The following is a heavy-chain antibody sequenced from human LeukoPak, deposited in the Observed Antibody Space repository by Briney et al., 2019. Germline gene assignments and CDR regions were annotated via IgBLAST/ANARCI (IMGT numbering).Heavy chain of an antibody. Sequence: GGSLRLSCAASGFTFDDYAMHWVRQAPGKGLEWVSLVNWDGGTTYYADSVKGRFTISRDNNKNSLSLQMNSLRLEDTVLYYCVKDIGPVTSSPRFDYWGKGTLVTVSS. CDR2: VNWDGGTT. D-gene: IGHD2-2*01. CDR1: GFTFDDYA. J-gene: IGHJ4*02. CDR3: VKDIGPVTSSPRFDY. V-gene: IGHV3-43D*03.